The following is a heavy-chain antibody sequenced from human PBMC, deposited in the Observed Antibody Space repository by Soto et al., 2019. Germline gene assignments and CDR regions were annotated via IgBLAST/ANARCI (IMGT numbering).Heavy chain of an antibody. CDR3: AREFPYYVSSDSYLDY. CDR1: VDSVSGNSAA. CDR2: TYYRSRWYN. V-gene: IGHV6-1*01. J-gene: IGHJ4*02. Sequence: SHPLSLTCAISVDSVSGNSAAWNWIRQSPSRGLEWLGRTYYRSRWYNDYAVSVKSRITVTPDTSKNQFSLHLNSVTPEDTAVYYWAREFPYYVSSDSYLDYWGQGALVNVSS. D-gene: IGHD3-16*01.